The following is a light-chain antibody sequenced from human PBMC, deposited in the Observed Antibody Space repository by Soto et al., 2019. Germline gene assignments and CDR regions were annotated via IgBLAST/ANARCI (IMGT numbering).Light chain of an antibody. CDR1: QTVSRNN. Sequence: EIVLTQSPGTLSLSPGERATLSRRASQTVSRNNLVWYQQRPGQPPRLLIYGASSRATGIPDRFSGGGSGTDFTLTISRLEPEDFAVYYCQQCGSSPWTFGQGTKVDIK. CDR3: QQCGSSPWT. CDR2: GAS. J-gene: IGKJ1*01. V-gene: IGKV3-20*01.